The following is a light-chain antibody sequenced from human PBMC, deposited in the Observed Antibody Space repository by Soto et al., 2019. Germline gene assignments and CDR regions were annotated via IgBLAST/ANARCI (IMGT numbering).Light chain of an antibody. Sequence: DVQMTESPSSRSGSVVDSLTLTLRASQTVTSYLNWYQQKPGKAPKLLIYKASTLESGVPSNFSGSGSGTEFTLTISSLQPEDFATYYCQQYHTFSIAFGQGTRLEIK. CDR3: QQYHTFSIA. CDR1: QTVTSY. CDR2: KAS. J-gene: IGKJ5*01. V-gene: IGKV1-5*03.